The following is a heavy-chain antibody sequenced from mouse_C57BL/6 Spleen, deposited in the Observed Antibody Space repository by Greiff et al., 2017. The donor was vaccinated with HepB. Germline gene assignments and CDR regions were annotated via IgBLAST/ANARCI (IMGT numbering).Heavy chain of an antibody. CDR1: GYAFSSYW. V-gene: IGHV1-80*01. Sequence: VQLQQSGAELVKPGASVKISCKASGYAFSSYWMNWVKQRPGKGLEWIGQLYPGDGDTNYNGKFKGKATLAADKSSSTAYMQISSLTYEASAVYVCAREGWEAYWGQGTLVTVSA. J-gene: IGHJ3*01. CDR2: LYPGDGDT. CDR3: AREGWEAY. D-gene: IGHD1-1*02.